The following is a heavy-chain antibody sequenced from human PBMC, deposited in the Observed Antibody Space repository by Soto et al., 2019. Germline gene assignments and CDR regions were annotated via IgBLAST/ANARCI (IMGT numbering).Heavy chain of an antibody. CDR2: IYWDDDK. Sequence: QITVKESGLTLVKPTETLTLTCTFSGFSLSTYGMGVGWIRQPPGKALEWLALIYWDDDKRYSPSLRSRLTFTKASXKNQVDLTMTSMDPVDTATYYCARLTRGVYDLDRLWEKFDYWGQGTLVTVSS. CDR1: GFSLSTYGMG. J-gene: IGHJ4*02. CDR3: ARLTRGVYDLDRLWEKFDY. V-gene: IGHV2-5*02. D-gene: IGHD5-12*01.